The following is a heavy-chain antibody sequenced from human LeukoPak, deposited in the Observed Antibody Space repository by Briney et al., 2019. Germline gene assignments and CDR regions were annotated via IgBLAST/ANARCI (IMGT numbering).Heavy chain of an antibody. CDR1: GYTFTGYY. CDR2: INPNSGGT. J-gene: IGHJ4*02. CDR3: AREQGGSGTYGVDY. D-gene: IGHD1-26*01. Sequence: GASVKVSCKASGYTFTGYYMHWVRQAPGQGLEWMGRINPNSGGTNYAQKFQGRVAMTRDTSISTAYMELSRLRSDDTAVYYCAREQGGSGTYGVDYWGQGTLVTVSS. V-gene: IGHV1-2*06.